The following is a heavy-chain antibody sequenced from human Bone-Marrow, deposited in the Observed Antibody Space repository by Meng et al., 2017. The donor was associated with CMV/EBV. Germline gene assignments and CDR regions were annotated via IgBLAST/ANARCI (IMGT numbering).Heavy chain of an antibody. CDR2: INPNSGGT. J-gene: IGHJ3*02. CDR3: ARSRWAPRGCAFDI. V-gene: IGHV1-2*02. Sequence: ASLKVSCKASGYTFTGYYMHWLRQAPGQGLEWMGWINPNSGGTNYAQKFQGRVTMTRDTSISTAYMELSRLRSDDTAVYYCARSRWAPRGCAFDIWGQGTRVT. CDR1: GYTFTGYY. D-gene: IGHD5-24*01.